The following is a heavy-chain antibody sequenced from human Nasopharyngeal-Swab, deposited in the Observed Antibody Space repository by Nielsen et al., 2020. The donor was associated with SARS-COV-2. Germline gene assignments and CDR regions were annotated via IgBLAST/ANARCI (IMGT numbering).Heavy chain of an antibody. CDR3: ATDRRWNYYYGMEV. D-gene: IGHD2-15*01. CDR2: FDPRDGQT. Sequence: ASVKVSCKVSGDTLTELSMHWVRQAPGKGLEWMGGFDPRDGQTVYAQKFQGRVTMTEDTSTDTAYMELSGLTSDDTAVYYCATDRRWNYYYGMEVWGQGTTVTV. J-gene: IGHJ6*02. V-gene: IGHV1-24*01. CDR1: GDTLTELS.